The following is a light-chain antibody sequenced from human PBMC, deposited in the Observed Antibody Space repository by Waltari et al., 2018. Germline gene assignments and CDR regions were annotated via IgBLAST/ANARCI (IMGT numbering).Light chain of an antibody. CDR1: QSVLMSSNNRDY. V-gene: IGKV4-1*01. CDR2: WSS. Sequence: DIVMTQSPDSLAVSLGERATINCKSSQSVLMSSNNRDYLAWYQQKPGQPPKLLIYWSSTRESGVPDRFSGGGSGTDFTLTISSLQAEDVAIYYCQQYYSNALTFGGGTKVEIK. CDR3: QQYYSNALT. J-gene: IGKJ4*01.